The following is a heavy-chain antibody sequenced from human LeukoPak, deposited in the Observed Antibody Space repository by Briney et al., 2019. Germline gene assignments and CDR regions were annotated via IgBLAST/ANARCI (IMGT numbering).Heavy chain of an antibody. Sequence: GASVKVSCKASGGTFSSYAISWVRQAPGQGLEWMGRIIPILGIANYAQKFQGRVTITADKSTSTAYMELSSLRSEDTAVYYCARYRAYYYDSSGYSPLDYWGQGTLVTVSS. CDR3: ARYRAYYYDSSGYSPLDY. CDR1: GGTFSSYA. CDR2: IIPILGIA. J-gene: IGHJ4*02. D-gene: IGHD3-22*01. V-gene: IGHV1-69*04.